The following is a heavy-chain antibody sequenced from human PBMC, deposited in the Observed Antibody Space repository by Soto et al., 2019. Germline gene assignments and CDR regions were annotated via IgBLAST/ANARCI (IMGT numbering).Heavy chain of an antibody. CDR1: GYTFPSYD. J-gene: IGHJ4*02. V-gene: IGHV1-8*01. CDR3: ARAKWHDGSGRVREFDY. Sequence: ASVKDSCKASGYTFPSYDINWVRQATGQGLEWMGWMNPNSGNTGYAQKFQGRVTMTRNTSISTAYMELSSLRSEDTAVYYCARAKWHDGSGRVREFDYWGQGALVTV. D-gene: IGHD3-10*01. CDR2: MNPNSGNT.